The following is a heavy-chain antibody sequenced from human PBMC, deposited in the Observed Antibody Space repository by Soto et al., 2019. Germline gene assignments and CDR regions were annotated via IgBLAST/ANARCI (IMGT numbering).Heavy chain of an antibody. CDR3: TRDSGFDILTGYMDV. Sequence: QVQLVQSGAEVKKPGASVKVSCKASGYTFTGYSMNWARQAPGQGLEWMGWINSNSGDTNYAQKFQGRVTMTRDTSISTAYMELRGLKYDDTVVYYCTRDSGFDILTGYMDVWGQGTAVTVS. CDR1: GYTFTGYS. CDR2: INSNSGDT. J-gene: IGHJ6*02. V-gene: IGHV1-2*02. D-gene: IGHD3-9*01.